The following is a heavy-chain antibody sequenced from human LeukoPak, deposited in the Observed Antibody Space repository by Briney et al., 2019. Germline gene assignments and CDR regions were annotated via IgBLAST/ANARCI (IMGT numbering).Heavy chain of an antibody. CDR3: ARVRGSYSSDY. V-gene: IGHV3-11*04. CDR1: GFTFSDYY. Sequence: GGSLRLSCAASGFTFSDYYMSWIRQAPGQGLEWVSHISTTGNRIYYADSVKGRFTISRDNAKNSLYLQMNSLRAEDTAVYYCARVRGSYSSDYWGQGTLVTVSS. D-gene: IGHD1-26*01. J-gene: IGHJ4*02. CDR2: ISTTGNRI.